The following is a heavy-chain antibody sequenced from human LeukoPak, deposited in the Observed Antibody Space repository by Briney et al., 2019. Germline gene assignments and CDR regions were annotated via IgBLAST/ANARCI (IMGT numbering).Heavy chain of an antibody. V-gene: IGHV5-51*01. D-gene: IGHD3-16*01. CDR1: GYSFTSYW. Sequence: GESLKISCKGSGYSFTSYWIGWVRQMPRKGLDWMGIIYPGDSNTSYSPSLQGQVTISADTSISTAYLQWNSLKASDTAMYYCARVTAGRHFEYWGQGTLVTVSS. CDR3: ARVTAGRHFEY. J-gene: IGHJ4*02. CDR2: IYPGDSNT.